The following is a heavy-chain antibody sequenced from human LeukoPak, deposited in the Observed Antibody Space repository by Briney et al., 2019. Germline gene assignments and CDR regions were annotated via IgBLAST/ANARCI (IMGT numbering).Heavy chain of an antibody. Sequence: ASVKVSCKASGYTFTSYYMHWVRQAPGQGLEWMGIINPSGGSTSYAQKLQGRVTMTTDTSTSTAYMELRSLRSDDTAVYYCARRASGSYTGYYYYMDVWGKGTTVTVSS. V-gene: IGHV1-46*01. CDR1: GYTFTSYY. J-gene: IGHJ6*03. CDR2: INPSGGST. CDR3: ARRASGSYTGYYYYMDV. D-gene: IGHD1-26*01.